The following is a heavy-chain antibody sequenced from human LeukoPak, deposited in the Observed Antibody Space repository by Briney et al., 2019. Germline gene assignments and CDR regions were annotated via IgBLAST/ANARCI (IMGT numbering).Heavy chain of an antibody. CDR3: AKYFDWLLYYYFDY. V-gene: IGHV3-33*06. CDR1: GFTFSSYG. D-gene: IGHD3-9*01. J-gene: IGHJ4*02. CDR2: IWYGGSNK. Sequence: PGRSLRLSCAASGFTFSSYGMHWVRQAPGKGLEWVAVIWYGGSNKYYADSVKGRFTISRDNSKNTLYLQMNSLRAEDTAVYYCAKYFDWLLYYYFDYWGQGTLVTVSS.